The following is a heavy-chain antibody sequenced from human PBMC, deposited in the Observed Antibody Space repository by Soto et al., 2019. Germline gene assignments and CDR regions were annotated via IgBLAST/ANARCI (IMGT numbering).Heavy chain of an antibody. D-gene: IGHD6-6*01. V-gene: IGHV1-18*01. J-gene: IGHJ6*02. CDR3: ARDMAARQSTPSYYYSGMAV. Sequence: GASVKVSCKASGYTFTSYGISWVRQAPGQGLEWMGWISAYNGNTNYAQKLQGRVTMTTDTSTSTAYMELRSLRSDDTAVYYCARDMAARQSTPSYYYSGMAVRGQGTTVPVS. CDR1: GYTFTSYG. CDR2: ISAYNGNT.